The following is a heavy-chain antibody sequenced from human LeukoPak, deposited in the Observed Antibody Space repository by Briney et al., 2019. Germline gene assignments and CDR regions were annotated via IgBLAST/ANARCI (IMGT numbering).Heavy chain of an antibody. Sequence: PGGSLRLSCAASGFTFSSYSMTWVRQAPGKGLEWVSYISSSSSTIYYADSVKGRFTISRDNAKNSLYLQMNSLRDEDTAVYYCARDLPPYCSGGSCYPDYWGQGTLVTVSS. CDR2: ISSSSSTI. CDR3: ARDLPPYCSGGSCYPDY. D-gene: IGHD2-15*01. J-gene: IGHJ4*02. CDR1: GFTFSSYS. V-gene: IGHV3-48*02.